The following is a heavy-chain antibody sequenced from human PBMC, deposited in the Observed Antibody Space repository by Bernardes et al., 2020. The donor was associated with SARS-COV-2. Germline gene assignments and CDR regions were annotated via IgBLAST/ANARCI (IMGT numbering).Heavy chain of an antibody. D-gene: IGHD2-15*01. CDR1: GLTFRNYW. CDR2: INEDGSIT. J-gene: IGHJ4*02. CDR3: ARDVGGAAGY. Sequence: SLRLSCAVSGLTFRNYWMHWVRQVPGKGLVWVSRINEDGSITTYADSVQGRFTISRDNAKNTLYLQMNSLRGDDTAVYFCARDVGGAAGYWGQGTLVTVSS. V-gene: IGHV3-74*01.